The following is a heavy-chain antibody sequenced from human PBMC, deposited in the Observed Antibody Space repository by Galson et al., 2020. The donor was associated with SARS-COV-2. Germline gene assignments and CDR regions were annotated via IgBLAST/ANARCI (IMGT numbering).Heavy chain of an antibody. J-gene: IGHJ4*02. D-gene: IGHD3-22*01. CDR1: GFTFSSYS. CDR2: ISSSSSYI. Sequence: GESLKISCAASGFTFSSYSMNWVRQAPGKGLEWVSSISSSSSYIYYADLVKGRFTISRDNAKNSLYLQMNSLRAEDTAVYYCARDGYYDSSYYFDYWGQGTLVTVSS. V-gene: IGHV3-21*01. CDR3: ARDGYYDSSYYFDY.